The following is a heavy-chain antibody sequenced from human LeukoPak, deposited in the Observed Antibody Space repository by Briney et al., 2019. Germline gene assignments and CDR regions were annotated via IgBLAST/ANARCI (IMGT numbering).Heavy chain of an antibody. D-gene: IGHD5-24*01. CDR2: IYSGGST. CDR3: ARSGEMATIMGD. V-gene: IGHV3-53*01. J-gene: IGHJ4*02. CDR1: GFTFSSNG. Sequence: PGGSLRLSCAASGFTFSSNGMSWVRQAPGKGLEWVSVIYSGGSTYYADSVKGRFTISRDNSKNTLYLQMNSLRAEDTAVYYCARSGEMATIMGDWGQGTLVTVSS.